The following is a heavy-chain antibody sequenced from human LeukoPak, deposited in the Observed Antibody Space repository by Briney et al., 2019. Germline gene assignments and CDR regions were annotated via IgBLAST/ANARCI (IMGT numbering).Heavy chain of an antibody. CDR2: ISYDGSNN. D-gene: IGHD5/OR15-5a*01. V-gene: IGHV3-30*18. CDR3: ANTVESFYDSV. Sequence: CVAVISYDGSNNYYADSVKGRFTISSDNSKNTLYLHMNSLRAEDTAVYYCANTVESFYDSVWGQGTLVTVSS. J-gene: IGHJ4*02.